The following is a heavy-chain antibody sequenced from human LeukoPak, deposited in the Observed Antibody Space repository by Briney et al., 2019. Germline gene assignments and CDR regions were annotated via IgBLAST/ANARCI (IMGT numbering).Heavy chain of an antibody. D-gene: IGHD3-22*01. CDR2: IFYSGTT. CDR3: ARGGWNKFDY. Sequence: SETLSLTCTVSGDSISSYYWSWIRQPPGKGLEWIGFIFYSGTTNYNPSLKSRVTISVDTSKNQFSLKLSSVTAADTAVYYCARGGWNKFDYWGQGTLVTVSS. J-gene: IGHJ4*02. CDR1: GDSISSYY. V-gene: IGHV4-59*01.